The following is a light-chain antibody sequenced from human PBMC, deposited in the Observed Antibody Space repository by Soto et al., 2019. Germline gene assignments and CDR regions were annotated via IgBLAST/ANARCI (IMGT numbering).Light chain of an antibody. CDR3: FSYAGSYTFV. CDR1: SSDVGSYNY. V-gene: IGLV2-11*01. CDR2: DVS. J-gene: IGLJ1*01. Sequence: QSALTQPRSVSGSPGESVTISCSGTSSDVGSYNYVSWYQQYPGKAPKVVIYDVSERPSEVPVRFSGSKSGNTASLSISGLQADDEAVYYCFSYAGSYTFVFGSGTKLTVL.